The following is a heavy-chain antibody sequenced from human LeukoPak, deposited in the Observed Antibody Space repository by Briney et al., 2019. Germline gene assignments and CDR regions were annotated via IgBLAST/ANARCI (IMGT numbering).Heavy chain of an antibody. V-gene: IGHV4-61*01. CDR3: ARDNSDYYDSSGYYMDV. J-gene: IGHJ6*03. CDR2: IYYSGST. CDR1: GGSISSGSYY. D-gene: IGHD3-22*01. Sequence: SETLSLTCTVSGGSISSGSYYWSWIRQPPGKGLEWIGYIYYSGSTNYNPSLKSRVTISVDTSKNQFSLKLSSVTAADTAVYYCARDNSDYYDSSGYYMDVWGKGTTVTVSS.